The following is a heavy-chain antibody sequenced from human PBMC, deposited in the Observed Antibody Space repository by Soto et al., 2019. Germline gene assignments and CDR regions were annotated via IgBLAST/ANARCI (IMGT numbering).Heavy chain of an antibody. CDR1: GGSISSSSYY. CDR3: ARLIGEQLVLSTRGPSLRFDY. J-gene: IGHJ4*02. D-gene: IGHD6-6*01. CDR2: IYYSGST. V-gene: IGHV4-39*01. Sequence: QLQLQESGPGLVKPSETLSLTCTVSGGSISSSSYYWGWIRQPPGKGLEWIGSIYYSGSTYYNPSLKSRVTISVDTSKNQFSLKLSSVTAADTAVYYCARLIGEQLVLSTRGPSLRFDYWGQGTLVTVSS.